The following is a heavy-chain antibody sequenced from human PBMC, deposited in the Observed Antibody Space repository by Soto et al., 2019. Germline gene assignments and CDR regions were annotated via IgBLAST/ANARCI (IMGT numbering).Heavy chain of an antibody. D-gene: IGHD5-12*01. CDR1: GFTFSSYS. CDR3: ARERGGYSGYAVPPYYYYGKDV. CDR2: ISSSSSYI. Sequence: EVQLVESGGGLVKPGGSLRLSCAASGFTFSSYSMNWVRQAPGKGLEWVSSISSSSSYIYYADSVKGRFTISRDNAKNSLYLQMNSLRGEDTAGYYCARERGGYSGYAVPPYYYYGKDVWGQGTTVTVSS. J-gene: IGHJ6*02. V-gene: IGHV3-21*01.